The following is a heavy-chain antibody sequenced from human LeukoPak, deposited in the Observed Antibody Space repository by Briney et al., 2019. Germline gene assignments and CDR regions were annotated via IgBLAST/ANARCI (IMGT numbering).Heavy chain of an antibody. CDR1: GDSIFTNNVA. J-gene: IGHJ4*02. V-gene: IGHV6-1*01. D-gene: IGHD6-6*01. CDR3: ARGKYTSFDN. Sequence: SQTLSLTCAISGDSIFTNNVAWNWIRQSPSRGVEWLGRTYYRSKWSFDYAVSVKSRITINEDTSKNQFSLKLSSVTPEDTAVYYCARGKYTSFDNWGQGTLVTVSS. CDR2: TYYRSKWSF.